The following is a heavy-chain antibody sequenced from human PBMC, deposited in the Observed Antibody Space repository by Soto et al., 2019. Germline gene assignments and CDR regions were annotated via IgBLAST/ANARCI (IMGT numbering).Heavy chain of an antibody. CDR1: GFSLSTSEVG. D-gene: IGHD3-16*01. CDR2: IYWNDDK. J-gene: IGHJ3*02. V-gene: IGHV2-5*01. Sequence: QITLKESGPTLVKPTQTFTLTCTFSGFSLSTSEVGVGWIRQPPGKALEWLALIYWNDDKRYSPTLKNRLTICNDTSKDDVVLTVTTMYPVDTATYYCAHIDATITFGASSAPVGFEIWGQGPVVTVSS. CDR3: AHIDATITFGASSAPVGFEI.